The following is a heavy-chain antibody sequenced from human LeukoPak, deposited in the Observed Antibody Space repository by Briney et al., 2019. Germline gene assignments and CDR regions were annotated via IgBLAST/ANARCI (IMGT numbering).Heavy chain of an antibody. V-gene: IGHV3-21*01. CDR3: AKVDRGDYSSSPVPYYNYYMNV. Sequence: GGSLRLSCAASGFTFSSYSMNWVRQAPGRGLEWVSCISSSSGLIFYSDSVRGRFTISRDNAKNLLYLHMNSLRVEDTAVYYCAKVDRGDYSSSPVPYYNYYMNVWGKGTTVTVSS. D-gene: IGHD6-13*01. J-gene: IGHJ6*03. CDR2: ISSSSGLI. CDR1: GFTFSSYS.